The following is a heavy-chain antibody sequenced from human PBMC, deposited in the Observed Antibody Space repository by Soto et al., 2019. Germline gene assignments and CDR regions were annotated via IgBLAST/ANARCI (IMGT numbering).Heavy chain of an antibody. CDR3: ARGNDYDSATFDY. CDR1: GFIFSTYG. D-gene: IGHD2-15*01. J-gene: IGHJ4*02. CDR2: ISYDGRNE. Sequence: GGSLRLSCEASGFIFSTYGMHWVRQAPGKGLEWVAVISYDGRNENYVDSVKGRFTISRDNSKNTLYLQINSLRIDDTAVFYCARGNDYDSATFDYWGQGAQVTVSS. V-gene: IGHV3-30*03.